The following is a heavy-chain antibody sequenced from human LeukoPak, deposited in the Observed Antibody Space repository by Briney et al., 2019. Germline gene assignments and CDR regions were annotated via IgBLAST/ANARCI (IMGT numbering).Heavy chain of an antibody. CDR3: ARAYSYGSAG. J-gene: IGHJ1*01. Sequence: SETLSLTCTVSGGSISSSSYYWGWIRQPPGKGLEWIGSIYYSGSTYYNPSLKSRVTISVDTSKNQFSLKLSSVTAADTAVYYCARAYSYGSAGWGQGTLVTVSS. CDR1: GGSISSSSYY. D-gene: IGHD5-18*01. V-gene: IGHV4-39*01. CDR2: IYYSGST.